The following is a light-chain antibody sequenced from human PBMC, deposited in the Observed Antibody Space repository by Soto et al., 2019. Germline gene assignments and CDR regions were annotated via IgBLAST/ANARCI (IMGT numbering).Light chain of an antibody. CDR2: AAS. V-gene: IGKV1-39*01. CDR3: QRSYSTPYT. CDR1: QSISSY. J-gene: IGKJ2*01. Sequence: DLQMTQSPSSLSASVGDRVTITCRASQSISSYLNWYQQKRGKAPKLLIYAASSLQSGVPSRFSGSGSGTDFTLTISSLRPEDFATYYCQRSYSTPYTFGQGTKLEI.